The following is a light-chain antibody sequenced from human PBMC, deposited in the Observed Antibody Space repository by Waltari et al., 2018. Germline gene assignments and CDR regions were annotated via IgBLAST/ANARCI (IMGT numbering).Light chain of an antibody. Sequence: QPALTQPASVSGSPGQSITISCTGTSIDFVFFTFVSWYQQHPGKAPKLMIYDVSKRPSGVSNRFSGSKSGNTASLTISGLQAEDEADYYCSSYTSTWVFGGGTKLTVL. J-gene: IGLJ3*02. CDR3: SSYTSTWV. CDR1: SIDFVFFTF. V-gene: IGLV2-14*01. CDR2: DVS.